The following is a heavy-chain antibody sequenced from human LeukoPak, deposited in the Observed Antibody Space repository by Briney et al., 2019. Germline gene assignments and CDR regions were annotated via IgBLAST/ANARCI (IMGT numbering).Heavy chain of an antibody. V-gene: IGHV5-51*01. D-gene: IGHD3-9*01. CDR2: IYPGDSDT. Sequence: GESLKISCKGSGYSFTSYWIGWVRQMPGKGLEWMGIIYPGDSDTRYSPSFQGQVTISADKSISTAYLQWSSLKASDTAMYYCARQRRPLLTGYYFSRPQHNWFDPWGQGTLVTVSS. CDR1: GYSFTSYW. CDR3: ARQRRPLLTGYYFSRPQHNWFDP. J-gene: IGHJ5*02.